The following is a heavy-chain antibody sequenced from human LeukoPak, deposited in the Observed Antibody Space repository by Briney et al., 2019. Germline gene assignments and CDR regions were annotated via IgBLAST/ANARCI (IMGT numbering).Heavy chain of an antibody. CDR1: EFTFSRYA. Sequence: PGGSLRLSCAASEFTFSRYAMNWVRQAPGKGLEWVSTISPTDDATYYADSVKGRFTISRDNSRNTLYLQMDTLRAEDTAIYYCAKTRLSASMYDAFDIWGQGTMVTVSS. V-gene: IGHV3-23*01. D-gene: IGHD2/OR15-2a*01. CDR2: ISPTDDAT. J-gene: IGHJ3*02. CDR3: AKTRLSASMYDAFDI.